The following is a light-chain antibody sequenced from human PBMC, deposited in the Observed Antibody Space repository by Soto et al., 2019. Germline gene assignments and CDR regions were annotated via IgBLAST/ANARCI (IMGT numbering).Light chain of an antibody. CDR3: MEGRHRRPIFT. CDR2: LAS. V-gene: IGKV2-28*01. CDR1: QSLLHTDGCNY. J-gene: IGKJ1*01. Sequence: DIVMTQSRLSLSVTPGVSASISCRSSQSLLHTDGCNYWDWYVQKPGQSPQVLIFLASTRASGVSDRFRGSGSGTDFPLTISRVAPADVGIYSCMEGRHRRPIFTFGPGTKVDI.